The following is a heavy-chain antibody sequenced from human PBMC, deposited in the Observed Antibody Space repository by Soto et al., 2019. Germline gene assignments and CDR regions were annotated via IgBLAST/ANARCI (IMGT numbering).Heavy chain of an antibody. V-gene: IGHV3-64D*08. Sequence: GGSLRLSCSASGFTFSSYAMHWVRQAPGKGLEYVSAISSNGGSTYYADSVKGRFTISRDNSKNTLYLQMSSLRAEDTAVYYCVKDVVTMVRGVIGLLDYWGQGTLVTVSS. CDR1: GFTFSSYA. D-gene: IGHD3-10*01. CDR3: VKDVVTMVRGVIGLLDY. CDR2: ISSNGGST. J-gene: IGHJ4*02.